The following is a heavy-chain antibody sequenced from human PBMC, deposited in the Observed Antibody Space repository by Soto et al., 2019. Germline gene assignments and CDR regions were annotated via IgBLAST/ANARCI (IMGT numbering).Heavy chain of an antibody. CDR2: ISYDGSNK. D-gene: IGHD1-26*01. CDR1: GFTFSSYA. CDR3: ARDLTSGSYLDY. Sequence: QVQLVESGGGVVQPGRSLRLSCAASGFTFSSYAMHWFRQAPGKGLEWVAVISYDGSNKYYADSVKGRFTISRDNSKNTLYLQMNSLRAEDTAVYYCARDLTSGSYLDYWGQGTLVTVSS. V-gene: IGHV3-30-3*01. J-gene: IGHJ4*02.